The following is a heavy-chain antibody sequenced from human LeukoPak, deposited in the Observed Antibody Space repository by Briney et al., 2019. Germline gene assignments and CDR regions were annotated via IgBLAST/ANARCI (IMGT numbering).Heavy chain of an antibody. CDR2: IIPIFGTA. CDR3: ARGDILTGSRFDP. Sequence: SVKVSCKASGGTFSSYAISWVRQAPGQGLEWMGGIIPIFGTANYAQKFQGRVTITTDESTSTAYMELSSLRSEDTAVYYCARGDILTGSRFDPWGQGALVTVSS. J-gene: IGHJ5*02. V-gene: IGHV1-69*05. CDR1: GGTFSSYA. D-gene: IGHD3-9*01.